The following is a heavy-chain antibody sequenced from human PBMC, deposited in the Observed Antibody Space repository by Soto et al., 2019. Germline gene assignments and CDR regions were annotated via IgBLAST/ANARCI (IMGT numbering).Heavy chain of an antibody. Sequence: ASVKVSCKASGGTFSSYAISWVRQAPGQGLEWMGGIIPIFGTANYAQKFQGRVTVTADESTSTAYMELSSLRSEDTAVYYCARGNPRTRTRSNYYYYSMDVWGQGTTVTVSS. D-gene: IGHD1-1*01. CDR2: IIPIFGTA. J-gene: IGHJ6*02. V-gene: IGHV1-69*13. CDR3: ARGNPRTRTRSNYYYYSMDV. CDR1: GGTFSSYA.